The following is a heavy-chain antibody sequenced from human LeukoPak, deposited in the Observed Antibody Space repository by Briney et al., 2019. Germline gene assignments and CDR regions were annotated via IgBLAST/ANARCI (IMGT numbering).Heavy chain of an antibody. J-gene: IGHJ4*02. CDR1: GFTFSSFC. V-gene: IGHV3-74*01. D-gene: IGHD3-9*01. CDR3: ARESMDYDILTGYSAFDY. CDR2: INSDGSST. Sequence: QSGGTLRLSCAASGFTFSSFCMHWVRQAPGKGLVWVSRINSDGSSTSYADSVKGRFTSSRDNAKNTLYVQMNSLRAEDTAVYDCARESMDYDILTGYSAFDYWGQGTLVTVSS.